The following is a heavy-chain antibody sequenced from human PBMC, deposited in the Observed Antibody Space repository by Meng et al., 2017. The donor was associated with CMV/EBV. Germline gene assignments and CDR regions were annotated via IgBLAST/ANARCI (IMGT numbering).Heavy chain of an antibody. J-gene: IGHJ6*02. CDR3: AREPTEHIVVVIAILTYGMDV. CDR1: GFTFSSYA. V-gene: IGHV3-30*04. Sequence: GESLKISCAASGFTFSSYAMHWVRQAPGKGLEWVAFISYDGSNKYYADSVKGRFTISRDNSKNTLYLQMNSLRAEDTAVYYCAREPTEHIVVVIAILTYGMDVWGQGTTVTVSS. CDR2: ISYDGSNK. D-gene: IGHD2-21*01.